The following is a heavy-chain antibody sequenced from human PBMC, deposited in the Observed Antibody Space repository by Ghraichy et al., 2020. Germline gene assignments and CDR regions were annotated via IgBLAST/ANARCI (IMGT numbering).Heavy chain of an antibody. CDR2: IRYDGSNK. D-gene: IGHD6-6*01. CDR3: ANPKYSSSSPYYYYGMDV. J-gene: IGHJ6*02. V-gene: IGHV3-30*02. CDR1: GFTFSSYG. Sequence: GGSLRLSCAASGFTFSSYGMHWVRQAPGKGLEWVAFIRYDGSNKYYADSVKGRFTISRDNSKNTLYLQMNSLRAEDTAVYYCANPKYSSSSPYYYYGMDVWGQGTTVTVSS.